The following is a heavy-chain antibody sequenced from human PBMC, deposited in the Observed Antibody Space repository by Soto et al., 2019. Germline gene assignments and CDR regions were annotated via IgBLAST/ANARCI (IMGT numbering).Heavy chain of an antibody. CDR3: ARGTYFDY. CDR2: ISTYNGNT. V-gene: IGHV1-18*01. CDR1: GYTFTTYG. Sequence: QVQLVQSGAEVKEPGASVTVSYKASGYTFTTYGVSWVRQAPGQGLEWMGWISTYNGNTNYAQKLQGRVTMTTDTSASTAYMELKSLRFDDTAVYYCARGTYFDYWGQGALVTVSS. J-gene: IGHJ4*02.